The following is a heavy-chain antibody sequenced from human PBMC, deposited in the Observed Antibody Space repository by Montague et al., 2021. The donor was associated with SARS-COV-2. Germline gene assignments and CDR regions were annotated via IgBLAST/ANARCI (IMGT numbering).Heavy chain of an antibody. D-gene: IGHD3-10*01. CDR3: ARGESARDLEF. J-gene: IGHJ4*02. V-gene: IGHV3-11*05. Sequence: SLRLSCAASGFKFNDYYMSWIRETPGKGLEWVSYMSASTSFTKYGESVKGRFSISRDNARNSVFLQMNNLRVDDTAVYYCARGESARDLEFWGRGTLVTVSS. CDR1: GFKFNDYY. CDR2: MSASTSFT.